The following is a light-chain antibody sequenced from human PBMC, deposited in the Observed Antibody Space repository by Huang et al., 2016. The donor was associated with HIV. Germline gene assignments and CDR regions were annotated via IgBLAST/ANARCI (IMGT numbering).Light chain of an antibody. J-gene: IGKJ4*01. CDR1: ESVGSS. CDR2: GAS. CDR3: QQYDKWPPLLT. Sequence: EIVMTQSPATLSVSPGERVILSCRASESVGSSLDWYQQKPGQAPRLLIYGASTRASGVPPRFSCSGSGTEFTLSISGLQSADFAVYYCQQYDKWPPLLTFGGGTKVEIK. V-gene: IGKV3-15*01.